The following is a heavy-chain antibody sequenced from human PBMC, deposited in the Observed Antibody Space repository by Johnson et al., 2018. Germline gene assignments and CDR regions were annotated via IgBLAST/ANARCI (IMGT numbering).Heavy chain of an antibody. CDR2: LYSGGST. D-gene: IGHD1-7*01. J-gene: IGHJ3*02. V-gene: IGHV3-53*01. Sequence: VQLVQSGGGLIQPGGSLRLSCAASGFTVSSNYMSWVRQAPGKGLEWVSVLYSGGSTSYADSVQGRFTISRDNSKNTLYLQMNSLRAEDTAVYSCARNMTVTTLGVDAFDIWGQGTMVTVSS. CDR3: ARNMTVTTLGVDAFDI. CDR1: GFTVSSNY.